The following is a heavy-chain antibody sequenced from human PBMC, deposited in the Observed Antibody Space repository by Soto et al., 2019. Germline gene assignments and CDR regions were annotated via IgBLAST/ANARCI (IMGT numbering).Heavy chain of an antibody. J-gene: IGHJ4*02. D-gene: IGHD6-13*01. CDR3: ARGGGDGVYRPLDY. CDR1: GFTFSSYA. CDR2: ISYDGTNK. V-gene: IGHV3-30-3*01. Sequence: GGSLRLSCAASGFTFSSYAMHWVRQAPGKGLKWVALISYDGTNKYYADSVKGRFTISRDDFKNTLFLQMSSLRPEDTAVYYCARGGGDGVYRPLDYWGQGIMVTVSS.